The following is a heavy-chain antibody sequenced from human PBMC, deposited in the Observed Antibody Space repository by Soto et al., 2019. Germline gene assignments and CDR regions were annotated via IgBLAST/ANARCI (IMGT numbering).Heavy chain of an antibody. Sequence: PGESLNISCKGSGYTFTRYWISCVRQMPGKGLEWMGRIDPTDSYTNYSPSFQGHVTISADKSVGTAYLQWSSLKASDTAMYYCAKHTGIAAAVDYWGQGTLVTVSS. D-gene: IGHD6-13*01. CDR3: AKHTGIAAAVDY. J-gene: IGHJ4*02. CDR2: IDPTDSYT. CDR1: GYTFTRYW. V-gene: IGHV5-10-1*01.